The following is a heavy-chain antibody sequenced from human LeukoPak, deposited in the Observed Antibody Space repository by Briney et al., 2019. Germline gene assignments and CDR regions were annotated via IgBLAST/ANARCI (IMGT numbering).Heavy chain of an antibody. Sequence: GGSLRLSCAASGFTFSTYWMHWVRHAPGKGLVWVSRIDYDGINTKYADSVEGRFYLPRDNQKNTFYLQMNSHRAHEPGVFLCVRGDFQPTWGQGTLVTVSS. V-gene: IGHV3-74*01. J-gene: IGHJ5*02. CDR2: IDYDGINT. D-gene: IGHD2/OR15-2a*01. CDR1: GFTFSTYW. CDR3: VRGDFQPT.